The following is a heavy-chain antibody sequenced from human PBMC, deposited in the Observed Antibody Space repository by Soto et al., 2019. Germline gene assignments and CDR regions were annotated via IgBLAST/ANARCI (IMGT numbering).Heavy chain of an antibody. CDR2: ISWNSGSI. CDR1: GFTFDDYA. V-gene: IGHV3-9*01. D-gene: IGHD6-19*01. Sequence: EVQLVESGGGLVQPGRSLRLSCAASGFTFDDYAMHWVRQAPGKGLEWVSGISWNSGSIGYADSVKGRFTISRDKAKNSLYLQMNSLRAEDTALYYCEKDEAHLIAVAGKFDYWGQGTLVTVSS. J-gene: IGHJ4*02. CDR3: EKDEAHLIAVAGKFDY.